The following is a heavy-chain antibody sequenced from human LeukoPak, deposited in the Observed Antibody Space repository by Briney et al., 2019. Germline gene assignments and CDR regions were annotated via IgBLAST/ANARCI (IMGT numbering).Heavy chain of an antibody. V-gene: IGHV4-61*08. CDR2: IYYSGST. Sequence: SETLSLTCTVSGGSISSGGYYWSWIRQHPGKGPEWIGYIYYSGSTNYNPSLKSRVSISVDTSKNQFSLKLSSVTAADTAVFYCARQTAAADAFDIWGQGTMVTVSS. J-gene: IGHJ3*02. CDR1: GGSISSGGYY. D-gene: IGHD2-2*01. CDR3: ARQTAAADAFDI.